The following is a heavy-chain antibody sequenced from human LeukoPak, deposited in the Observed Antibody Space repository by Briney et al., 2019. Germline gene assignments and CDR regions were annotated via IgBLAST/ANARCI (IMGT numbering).Heavy chain of an antibody. CDR3: ARDGDGSGSYYNQCVLGCAFDI. CDR1: GGTFSSYA. D-gene: IGHD3-10*01. CDR2: IIPIFGTA. V-gene: IGHV1-69*13. J-gene: IGHJ3*02. Sequence: SVKVSCKASGGTFSSYAISWVRQAPGQGLEWMGGIIPIFGTANYAQKFQGRVTITADESTSTAYMELSSLRSEDTAVYYCARDGDGSGSYYNQCVLGCAFDIWGQGTMVTVSS.